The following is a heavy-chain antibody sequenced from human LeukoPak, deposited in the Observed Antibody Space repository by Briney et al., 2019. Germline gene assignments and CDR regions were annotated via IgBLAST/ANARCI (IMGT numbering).Heavy chain of an antibody. CDR2: INSDGSST. J-gene: IGHJ4*02. Sequence: TGGSLRLSCAASGFTSSSYWMHWVRQAPGKGLVWVSRINSDGSSTDYVDSVKGRFTISRGSARNTVYLQMNSLRAEDTAVYYCVSRLELLHWGQGTLVTRSS. D-gene: IGHD3-10*01. CDR3: VSRLELLH. CDR1: GFTSSSYW. V-gene: IGHV3-74*01.